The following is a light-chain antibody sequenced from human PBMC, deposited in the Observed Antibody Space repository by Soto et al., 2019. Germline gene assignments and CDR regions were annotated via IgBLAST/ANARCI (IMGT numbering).Light chain of an antibody. CDR3: AAWDDSLHALV. Sequence: QSVLTQPPSASGTPGQRVTISCSGTSSNIGSNTANWYQQLPGTAPKLLIYTNNQRPSGVPDRFSGSKSGTSASLAISGLQSEDEADYYCAAWDDSLHALVFGIGTKFTVL. J-gene: IGLJ1*01. CDR1: SSNIGSNT. CDR2: TNN. V-gene: IGLV1-44*01.